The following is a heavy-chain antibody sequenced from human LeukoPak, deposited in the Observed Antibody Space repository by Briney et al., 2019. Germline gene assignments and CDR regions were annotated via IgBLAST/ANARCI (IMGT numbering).Heavy chain of an antibody. J-gene: IGHJ4*02. CDR3: ARGTYYGSFFDY. CDR1: GGSISSSSYF. D-gene: IGHD3-10*01. CDR2: IYTSGST. Sequence: SEALSLTCTVSGGSISSSSYFWTWIRQPAGKGLEWIGRIYTSGSTNYNPSLKSRVTISVDMSKNKFSLKLSSVTAAATAVYDCARGTYYGSFFDYWGQGTLVTVSS. V-gene: IGHV4-61*02.